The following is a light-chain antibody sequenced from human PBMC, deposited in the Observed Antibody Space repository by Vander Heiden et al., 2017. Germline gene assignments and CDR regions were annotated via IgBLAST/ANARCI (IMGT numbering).Light chain of an antibody. CDR3: QQYNEWPPLYT. CDR1: QSVHIN. Sequence: EIVMTQSPATLSVSPGERATLSCRASQSVHINIAWYQQRPGQTPRLLIYAASARANGVPDRFSGSGSGTDFTLTISSLQSEDFAVYYCQQYNEWPPLYTFGQRTKLEIK. V-gene: IGKV3-15*01. J-gene: IGKJ2*01. CDR2: AAS.